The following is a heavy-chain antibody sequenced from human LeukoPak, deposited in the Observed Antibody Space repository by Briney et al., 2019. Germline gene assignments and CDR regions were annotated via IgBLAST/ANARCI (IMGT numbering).Heavy chain of an antibody. D-gene: IGHD3-3*01. CDR3: TTDYDFWSGYYGYYYYGMDV. CDR1: GFTFGDYA. J-gene: IGHJ6*02. V-gene: IGHV3-49*04. Sequence: GGSLRLSCTASGFTFGDYAMSWVRQAPGKGLEWVGFIRSKADGGTTEYAASVKGRFTISRDDSKSIAYLQMNSLKTEDTAVYYCTTDYDFWSGYYGYYYYGMDVWGQGTTVTVSS. CDR2: IRSKADGGTT.